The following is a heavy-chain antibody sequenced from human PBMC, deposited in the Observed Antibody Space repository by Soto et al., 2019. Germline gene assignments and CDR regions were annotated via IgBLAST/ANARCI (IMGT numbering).Heavy chain of an antibody. Sequence: QVQLVQSGAEEKKPGSSVKVSCKASGGTFSSYAISWVRQAPGQGLEWMGGSIPIFGTANYAQKFQGRVTITADKSTSTAYMELSSLRSEDTAVYYCARTGYSSGWYDYCYYGMDVWGQGTTVTVSS. CDR1: GGTFSSYA. CDR2: SIPIFGTA. V-gene: IGHV1-69*06. J-gene: IGHJ6*02. CDR3: ARTGYSSGWYDYCYYGMDV. D-gene: IGHD6-19*01.